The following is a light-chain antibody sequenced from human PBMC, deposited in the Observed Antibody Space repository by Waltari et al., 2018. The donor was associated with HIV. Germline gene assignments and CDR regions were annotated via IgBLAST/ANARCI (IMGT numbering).Light chain of an antibody. J-gene: IGLJ2*01. CDR3: GTWDSSLSAWV. V-gene: IGLV1-51*02. Sequence: QSVLTQPPSVSAAPGQKVTISCSGSSSNLGNNYVSWYQQPPGTAPKLLLYENNKRPSGMPDRFSGSKSGTSATLGITGLQTGDEADYYCGTWDSSLSAWVFGGGTKLTVL. CDR2: ENN. CDR1: SSNLGNNY.